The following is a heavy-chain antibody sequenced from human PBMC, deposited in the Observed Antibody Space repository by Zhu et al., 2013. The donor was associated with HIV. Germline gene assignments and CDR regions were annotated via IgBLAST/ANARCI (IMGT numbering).Heavy chain of an antibody. CDR3: ARVVNLKXCSGGSCYIGWFDP. V-gene: IGHV1-69*01. Sequence: QVQLVQSGAEVKKPGSSVKVSCKASGGTFSSYAISWVRQAPGQGLEWMGGIIPIFGTANYAQKFQGRVTITADESTSTAYMELSSLRSEDTAVYYCARVVNLKXCSGGSCYIGWFDPGAREPWSPSPQ. CDR1: GGTFSSYA. J-gene: IGHJ5*02. D-gene: IGHD2-15*01. CDR2: IIPIFGTA.